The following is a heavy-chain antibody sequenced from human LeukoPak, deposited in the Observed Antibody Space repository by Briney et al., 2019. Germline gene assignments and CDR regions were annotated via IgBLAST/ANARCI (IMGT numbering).Heavy chain of an antibody. Sequence: SETLSLTCTVSGGSISSSSYSWGWLRQPPGRGLEWIGSIYYSGSTYYNPSLKSRVTISVDTSKNQFSLKLSSVTAADTAVYYCARGSYTSSWPYKYYFDYWGQGTLVTVSS. CDR2: IYYSGST. CDR1: GGSISSSSYS. D-gene: IGHD6-13*01. V-gene: IGHV4-39*01. CDR3: ARGSYTSSWPYKYYFDY. J-gene: IGHJ4*02.